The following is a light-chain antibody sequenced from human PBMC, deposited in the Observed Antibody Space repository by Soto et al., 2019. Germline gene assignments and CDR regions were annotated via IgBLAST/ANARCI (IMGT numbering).Light chain of an antibody. CDR1: QSLVHSDGIAY. J-gene: IGKJ5*01. CDR2: KVS. Sequence: DVVMTQSPLSLPVTLGQPASISCRSNQSLVHSDGIAYFSWFQQRPGRSPRRLIYKVSNRDCGVPARFRCSGSGTDFALKISRVEADDVGVYYCMRGTHLPLTFGQGTRLEIK. CDR3: MRGTHLPLT. V-gene: IGKV2-30*02.